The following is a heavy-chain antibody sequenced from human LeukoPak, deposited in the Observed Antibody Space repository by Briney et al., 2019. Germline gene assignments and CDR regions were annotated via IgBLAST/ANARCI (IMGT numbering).Heavy chain of an antibody. V-gene: IGHV4-34*01. Sequence: SETLSLTCAVYGGSFSGYYWSWIRQPPGKGLEWIGEINHSGSTNYNPSLKSRVTISVDTSKNQFSLKLSSVTAADTAVYYCARGGRPGSWYNWFDPWGQGTLVTVSS. CDR2: INHSGST. CDR3: ARGGRPGSWYNWFDP. D-gene: IGHD6-13*01. CDR1: GGSFSGYY. J-gene: IGHJ5*02.